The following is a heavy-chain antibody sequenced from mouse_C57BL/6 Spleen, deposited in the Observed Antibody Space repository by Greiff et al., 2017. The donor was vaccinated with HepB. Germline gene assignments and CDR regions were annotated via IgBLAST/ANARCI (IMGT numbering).Heavy chain of an antibody. CDR1: GYTFTDYY. CDR2: INPNNGGT. J-gene: IGHJ2*01. Sequence: VQLQQSGPELVKPGASVKISCKASGYTFTDYYMNWVKQSHGKSLEWIGDINPNNGGTSYNQKFKGKATLTVDKSSSTAYMELRSLTSEDSAVYYCANANYYGSSFDYWGQGTTLTVSS. D-gene: IGHD1-1*01. CDR3: ANANYYGSSFDY. V-gene: IGHV1-26*01.